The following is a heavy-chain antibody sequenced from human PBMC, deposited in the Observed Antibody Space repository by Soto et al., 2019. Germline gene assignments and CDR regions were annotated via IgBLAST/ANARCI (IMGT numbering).Heavy chain of an antibody. CDR2: INHSGST. D-gene: IGHD3-16*01. J-gene: IGHJ6*02. V-gene: IGHV4-34*01. CDR3: ARGTGGSPTAYYYYGMDV. Sequence: SETLSLTCAVYGGSFSGYYWSWIRQPPGKGLEWIGEINHSGSTNYNPSLKSRVTISVDTSKNQFSLKLSSVTAADTAVYYCARGTGGSPTAYYYYGMDVWGQGTTVTVSS. CDR1: GGSFSGYY.